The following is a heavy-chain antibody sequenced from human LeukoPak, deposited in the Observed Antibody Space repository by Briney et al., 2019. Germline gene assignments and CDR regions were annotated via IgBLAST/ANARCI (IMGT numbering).Heavy chain of an antibody. CDR3: ASRPGDFIDSSVYYSF. V-gene: IGHV3-21*01. D-gene: IGHD3-22*01. J-gene: IGHJ4*02. Sequence: PGGSLRLSCAASGFSFSTDTVNWVRQARGKGLEWVSSISSSSTYIYYTDSVKGRFAISRDKARNAVYLQMNSLRTEDTGVYYCASRPGDFIDSSVYYSFWGQGTLVTVSS. CDR2: ISSSSTYI. CDR1: GFSFSTDT.